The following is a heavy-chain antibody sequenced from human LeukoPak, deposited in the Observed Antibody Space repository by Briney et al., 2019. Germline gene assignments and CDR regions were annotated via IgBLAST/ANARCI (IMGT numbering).Heavy chain of an antibody. CDR3: ARPERLPVFHDAFDL. CDR1: KFSSAV. V-gene: IGHV1-69*04. D-gene: IGHD2-21*01. J-gene: IGHJ3*01. CDR2: IIPLTDVT. Sequence: SVKVSCKASKFSSAVINWVRQAPGQGLEWLGRIIPLTDVTDYAQKFQGRLTITVDRPTSSPDMELSSLISEDTAVYYCARPERLPVFHDAFDLWGQGTMVTVSS.